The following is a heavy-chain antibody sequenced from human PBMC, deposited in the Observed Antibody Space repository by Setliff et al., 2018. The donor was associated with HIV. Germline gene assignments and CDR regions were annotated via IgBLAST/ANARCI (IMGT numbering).Heavy chain of an antibody. CDR1: GFTFTNAW. J-gene: IGHJ4*02. Sequence: GGSLRLSCAASGFTFTNAWMSWVRQVPGKGLEWVGRIKSKTAGGTTDYAAPVKGRFTISRDDSKNTLYLQMNSLKTEDTAVYYCTRHSLTTIDYFMPYYFEYWGQGTLVTV. D-gene: IGHD4-17*01. V-gene: IGHV3-15*01. CDR3: TRHSLTTIDYFMPYYFEY. CDR2: IKSKTAGGTT.